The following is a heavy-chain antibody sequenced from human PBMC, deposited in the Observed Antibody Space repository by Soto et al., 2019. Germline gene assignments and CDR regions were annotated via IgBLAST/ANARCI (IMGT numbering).Heavy chain of an antibody. Sequence: ASVKVSCKASGYTFTSYGISWVRQAPGQGLEWMGWISAYNGNTNYAQKLQGRVTMTTDTSTSTAYMELRSLRSDDTAVYYCARDSTTCSSTSCYARSPFDYWGQGTLVTVSS. CDR1: GYTFTSYG. V-gene: IGHV1-18*01. D-gene: IGHD2-2*01. J-gene: IGHJ4*02. CDR3: ARDSTTCSSTSCYARSPFDY. CDR2: ISAYNGNT.